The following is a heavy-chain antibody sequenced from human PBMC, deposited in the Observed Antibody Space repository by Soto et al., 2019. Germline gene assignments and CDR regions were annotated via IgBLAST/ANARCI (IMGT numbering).Heavy chain of an antibody. J-gene: IGHJ4*02. CDR2: IFPLTDIP. Sequence: QVQLVQSGTEVKKPGPSVTVSCKASGGTFRNYPTNWVRQTPGQGLEWMGSIFPLTDIPDYAQNFQARLTITPDKSSSTAYMELSSPTPDDKPMYFCARGPLVVLNYFESWGQGTLVTVSS. V-gene: IGHV1-69*02. CDR3: ARGPLVVLNYFES. CDR1: GGTFRNYP.